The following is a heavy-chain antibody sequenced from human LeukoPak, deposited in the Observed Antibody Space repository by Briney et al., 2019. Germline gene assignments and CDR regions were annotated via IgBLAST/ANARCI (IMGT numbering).Heavy chain of an antibody. V-gene: IGHV4-59*01. J-gene: IGHJ3*02. CDR1: GGSITDYY. CDR2: SDHSGST. Sequence: SETLSLTCTVSGGSITDYYWNWIRQPPGKGLEWIGYSDHSGSTNYNPSLKSRVTISVDTSKNQISLKLSSVTAADTAVYHCVRNRAFDIWGQGTMVTVSS. CDR3: VRNRAFDI.